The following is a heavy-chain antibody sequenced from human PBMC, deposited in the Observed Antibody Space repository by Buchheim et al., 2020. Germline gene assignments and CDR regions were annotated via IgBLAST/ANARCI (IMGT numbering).Heavy chain of an antibody. CDR3: AKGEYSSGWLYWYFDL. D-gene: IGHD6-19*01. J-gene: IGHJ2*01. CDR1: GFTLSRYW. V-gene: IGHV3-74*01. CDR2: INSDGSST. Sequence: EVQMVESGGGSVQPGGSLRLSCAASGFTLSRYWMHWVRQAPGKGLVWVSRINSDGSSTSYADSVKGRFTISRDNAKNTLYLQMNSLRAEDTAVYYCAKGEYSSGWLYWYFDLWGRGTL.